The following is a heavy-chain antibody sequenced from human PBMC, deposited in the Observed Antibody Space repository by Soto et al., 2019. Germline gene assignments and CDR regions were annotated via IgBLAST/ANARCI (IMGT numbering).Heavy chain of an antibody. V-gene: IGHV1-18*01. Sequence: QVQLVQSGAEVKKPGASVKVSCKASGYTFTSYGISWVRQAPGQGLEWMGWISAYNGNTNYAQKLQGRVTMTTDTSTSTAYMELRSLRSDDTAMYYCAREDLGYSSGWYGICDYWGQGTLVTVSS. CDR2: ISAYNGNT. CDR3: AREDLGYSSGWYGICDY. CDR1: GYTFTSYG. D-gene: IGHD6-19*01. J-gene: IGHJ4*02.